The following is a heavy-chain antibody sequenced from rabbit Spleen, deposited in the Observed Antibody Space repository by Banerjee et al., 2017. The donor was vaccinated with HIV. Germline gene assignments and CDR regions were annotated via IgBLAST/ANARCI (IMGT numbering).Heavy chain of an antibody. J-gene: IGHJ4*01. CDR3: ARGSATMTMVITGYYFNL. Sequence: SLEESGGDLVKPGASLTLTCTASGCAFSSRYYMCWVRQAPGEGLEWIACIYDGSSTSTKYATWAKGRFTISKTSSTTVTLQMTSLTVADTATYFCARGSATMTMVITGYYFNLWGPGTLVTVS. D-gene: IGHD2-1*01. V-gene: IGHV1S40*01. CDR2: IYDGSSTST. CDR1: GCAFSSRYY.